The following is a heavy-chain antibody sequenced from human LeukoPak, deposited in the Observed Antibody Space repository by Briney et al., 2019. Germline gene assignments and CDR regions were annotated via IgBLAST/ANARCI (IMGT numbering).Heavy chain of an antibody. CDR3: AKDRYYASGSPTRHYYGMDV. Sequence: GGSLRLSCAASGFTFSNYAMTWVRQAPGKGLEGVSVISGSGGSTYYADSVKGRFTISRDNSKNTLYLQMNSLSAEDTAVYYCAKDRYYASGSPTRHYYGMDVWGQGTTVTVSS. V-gene: IGHV3-23*01. J-gene: IGHJ6*02. CDR2: ISGSGGST. D-gene: IGHD3-10*01. CDR1: GFTFSNYA.